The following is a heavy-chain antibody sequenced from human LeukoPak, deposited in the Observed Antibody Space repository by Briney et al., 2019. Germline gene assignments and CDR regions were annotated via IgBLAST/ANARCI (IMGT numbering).Heavy chain of an antibody. CDR2: IYYSGST. CDR1: GGSISSYY. CDR3: ARDLASPPYNWFDP. V-gene: IGHV4-59*12. Sequence: SETLSLTCTVSGGSISSYYWSWIRQPPGKGLEWIGYIYYSGSTNYNPSLKSRVTISVDTSKNQFSLKLSSVTAADTAVYYCARDLASPPYNWFDPWGQGTLVTVFS. J-gene: IGHJ5*02.